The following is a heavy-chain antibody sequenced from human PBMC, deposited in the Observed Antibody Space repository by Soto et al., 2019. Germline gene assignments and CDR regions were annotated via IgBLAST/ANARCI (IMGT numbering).Heavy chain of an antibody. J-gene: IGHJ5*02. CDR1: GFTFSTYG. D-gene: IGHD2-2*02. CDR2: IWYDGSTT. Sequence: QVQLVESGGGVVQPGRSLRLSCGASGFTFSTYGMHWVRQAPGKGLEWGAVIWYDGSTTYYADSVKGRFNISRDNSKNTLDLQMNSLRAEDTAVYYCARETDAVIIPTTILRARFDPWGQGTLVTLSP. V-gene: IGHV3-33*01. CDR3: ARETDAVIIPTTILRARFDP.